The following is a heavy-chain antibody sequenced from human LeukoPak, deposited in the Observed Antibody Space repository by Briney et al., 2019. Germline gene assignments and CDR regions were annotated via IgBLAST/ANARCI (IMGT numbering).Heavy chain of an antibody. V-gene: IGHV3-64*01. CDR2: ISANGGST. J-gene: IGHJ6*02. CDR1: GFTFSYHA. D-gene: IGHD4-11*01. CDR3: ARRVADTDYLGMDV. Sequence: GGSLRLSCEASGFTFSYHAMHWVRQAPGKGLEYVSAISANGGSTYYANSVKGRLTISRDNSKNMLYFQMDSLIPEDMGVYYCARRVADTDYLGMDVWGQGTTVTVS.